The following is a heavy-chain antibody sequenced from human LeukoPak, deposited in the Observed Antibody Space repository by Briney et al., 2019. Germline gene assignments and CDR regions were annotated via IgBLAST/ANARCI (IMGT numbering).Heavy chain of an antibody. D-gene: IGHD6-19*01. CDR2: IKQDGSEK. V-gene: IGHV3-7*01. Sequence: GGSLRLSCAASGFTFSRFWMNWVRQAPGKGLEWVANIKQDGSEKHYVDSVRGRFTISRDNAKNSLYLQMNSLRAEDTAVYYCARVGGSGWYGDYWGQGTLVTVSS. CDR3: ARVGGSGWYGDY. J-gene: IGHJ4*02. CDR1: GFTFSRFW.